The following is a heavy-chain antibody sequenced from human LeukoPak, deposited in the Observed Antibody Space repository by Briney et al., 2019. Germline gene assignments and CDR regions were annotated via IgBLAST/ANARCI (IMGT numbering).Heavy chain of an antibody. CDR1: GYTFTSYG. J-gene: IGHJ4*02. CDR3: ARDRLVRGEFDY. Sequence: GASVKVSCKASGYTFTSYGISWVRQAPGQGLEWMGWISAYNGNTNYAQKLQGRVTITADESTSTAYMELSSLRSEDTAVYYCARDRLVRGEFDYWGQGTLVTVSS. CDR2: ISAYNGNT. D-gene: IGHD6-6*01. V-gene: IGHV1-18*01.